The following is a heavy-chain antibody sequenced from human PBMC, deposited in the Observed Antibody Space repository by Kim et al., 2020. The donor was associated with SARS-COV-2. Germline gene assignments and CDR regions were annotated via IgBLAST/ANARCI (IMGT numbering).Heavy chain of an antibody. CDR1: GYTFTSYD. Sequence: ASVKVSCKASGYTFTSYDINWVRQATGQGLEWMGWMNPNSGNTGYAQKFQGRVTMTRNTSISTAYMELSSLRSEDTAVYYCARGLDSSGWYSLLRNSAWFDPWGQGTLVTVSS. CDR3: ARGLDSSGWYSLLRNSAWFDP. J-gene: IGHJ5*02. CDR2: MNPNSGNT. D-gene: IGHD6-19*01. V-gene: IGHV1-8*01.